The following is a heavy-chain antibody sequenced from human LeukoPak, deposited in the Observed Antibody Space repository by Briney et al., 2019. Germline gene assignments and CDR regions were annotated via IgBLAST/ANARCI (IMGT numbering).Heavy chain of an antibody. CDR2: INTNTGNP. CDR1: GYTFTTYA. D-gene: IGHD3-22*01. J-gene: IGHJ4*02. Sequence: GASVKVSCKASGYTFTTYAMNWVRQAPGQGLEWMGWINTNTGNPTYAQGFTGRFVFSLDTSVSTAYLQISSLKAEDTAVYYCAVSYDSSGYCFDYWGQGTLVTVSS. CDR3: AVSYDSSGYCFDY. V-gene: IGHV7-4-1*02.